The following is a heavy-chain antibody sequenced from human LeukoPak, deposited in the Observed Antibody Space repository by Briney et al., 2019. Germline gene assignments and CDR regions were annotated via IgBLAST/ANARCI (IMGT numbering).Heavy chain of an antibody. V-gene: IGHV4-31*03. CDR3: ASLSGFYLD. J-gene: IGHJ4*02. D-gene: IGHD3-22*01. CDR2: IYYSGST. Sequence: PSETLSLTCTVSGGSISSGGYSWSWIRQHPGKGLEWIGYIYYSGSTYYSPSLKSRVTISVDTSKNQFSLKLNSVTAADTAVYYCASLSGFYLDWGQGTLVTVSS. CDR1: GGSISSGGYS.